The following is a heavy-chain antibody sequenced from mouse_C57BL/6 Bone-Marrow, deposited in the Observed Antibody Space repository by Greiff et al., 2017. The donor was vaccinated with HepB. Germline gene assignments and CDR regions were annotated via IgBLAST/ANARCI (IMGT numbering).Heavy chain of an antibody. J-gene: IGHJ2*01. D-gene: IGHD1-1*01. CDR2: INPGNGGT. Sequence: QVQLQQPGTELVKPGASVKLSCKASGYTFTSYWMHWVKQRPGQGLEWIGNINPGNGGTNYNEKFKSKATLTADKSSSTAYMQLSSLTSEDSAVYYCARSITTVVAENFDYWGQGTTLTVSS. V-gene: IGHV1-53*01. CDR3: ARSITTVVAENFDY. CDR1: GYTFTSYW.